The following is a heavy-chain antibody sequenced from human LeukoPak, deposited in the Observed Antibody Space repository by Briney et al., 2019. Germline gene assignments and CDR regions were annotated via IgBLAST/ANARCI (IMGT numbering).Heavy chain of an antibody. D-gene: IGHD5-24*01. V-gene: IGHV1-69*06. J-gene: IGHJ4*02. CDR3: ATVEMATIEYYFDY. CDR1: GGTFSSYA. CDR2: IIPIFGTA. Sequence: GASVKVSCKASGGTFSSYAISWVRQAPGQGLEWMGGIIPIFGTANYAQKFQGRVTITADKSTSTAYMELSSLRSEDTAVYYCATVEMATIEYYFDYWGQGTLVTVSS.